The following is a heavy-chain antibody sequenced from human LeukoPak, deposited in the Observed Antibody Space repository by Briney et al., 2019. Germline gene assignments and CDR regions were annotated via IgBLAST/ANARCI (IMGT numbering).Heavy chain of an antibody. J-gene: IGHJ4*02. CDR3: ARDRDSSSWFGY. Sequence: GGSLRLSCAASGFTVSKNYMSWVRQAPGKGLEWVSVIYSGGSTNYADSVKGRFSISRDNSKNTLYLQMNSLRVEDTAVYYCARDRDSSSWFGYWGQGTPVTVSS. V-gene: IGHV3-53*01. CDR1: GFTVSKNY. D-gene: IGHD6-13*01. CDR2: IYSGGST.